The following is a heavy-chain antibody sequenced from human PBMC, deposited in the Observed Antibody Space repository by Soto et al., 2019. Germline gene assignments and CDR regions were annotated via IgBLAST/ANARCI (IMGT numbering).Heavy chain of an antibody. J-gene: IGHJ4*02. CDR3: AKSSYYDFWSGYYTDFDY. D-gene: IGHD3-3*01. CDR2: ISGSGGST. V-gene: IGHV3-23*01. Sequence: MSWVRQAPGKGLEWVSAISGSGGSTYYADSVKGRFTISRDNSKNALYLQMNSLRAEDTAVYYCAKSSYYDFWSGYYTDFDYWGQGTLVTVSS.